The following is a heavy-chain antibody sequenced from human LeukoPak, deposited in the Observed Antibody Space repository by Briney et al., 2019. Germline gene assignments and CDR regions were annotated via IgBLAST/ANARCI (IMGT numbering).Heavy chain of an antibody. D-gene: IGHD6-13*01. V-gene: IGHV4-34*01. J-gene: IGHJ6*03. CDR2: INHSGST. CDR1: GGSFSGYY. CDR3: ARGRRYSSSWQARDYYYMDV. Sequence: PSETLSLTCAVYGGSFSGYYWSWIRQPPGKGLEWIGEINHSGSTNYNPSLKSRVTISVDTSKNQFSLKLSSVTAADTAVYYCARGRRYSSSWQARDYYYMDVWGKGTTVTVSS.